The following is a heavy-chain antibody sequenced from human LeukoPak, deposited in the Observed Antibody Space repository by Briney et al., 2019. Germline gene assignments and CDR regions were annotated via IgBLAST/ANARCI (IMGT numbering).Heavy chain of an antibody. V-gene: IGHV5-10-1*01. CDR2: IDPGDSQT. CDR3: ARHSSVLNSFDP. J-gene: IGHJ5*02. D-gene: IGHD3-22*01. CDR1: AYSFTNYW. Sequence: GESLKISCKGSAYSFTNYWISWVRQMPGKGLEWTGRIDPGDSQTNYSPSFQGHVTISADKSISTAYLQWSSLKASDTAMYYCARHSSVLNSFDPWGQGTLVTVSS.